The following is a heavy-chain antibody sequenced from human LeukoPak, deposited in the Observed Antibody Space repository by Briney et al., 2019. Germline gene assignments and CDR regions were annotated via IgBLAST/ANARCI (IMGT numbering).Heavy chain of an antibody. D-gene: IGHD3-22*01. CDR2: IYSNGIT. V-gene: IGHV4-4*09. CDR3: ARRAYYDSSGYYPASGYFDL. J-gene: IGHJ2*01. Sequence: AETLSLTCTVSGGSIFSYYFNWIRQPPGKGLEWIGYIYSNGITSYNPSLRSRSTISIATSKNQFSLRLTSATAADTATYYCARRAYYDSSGYYPASGYFDLWGGGTLVTVSS. CDR1: GGSIFSYY.